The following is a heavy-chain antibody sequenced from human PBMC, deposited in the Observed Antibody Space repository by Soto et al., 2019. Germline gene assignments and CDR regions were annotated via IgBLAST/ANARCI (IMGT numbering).Heavy chain of an antibody. D-gene: IGHD3-10*01. J-gene: IGHJ6*02. CDR3: AKTITMVRVPEDYYYYGMDV. CDR1: GFTFSSYG. V-gene: IGHV3-30*18. CDR2: ISYDGSNK. Sequence: GGSLRLSCAASGFTFSSYGMHWVRQAPGKGLEWVAVISYDGSNKYYADSVKGRFTISRDNSKNTLYLQMNSLRAGDTAVYYCAKTITMVRVPEDYYYYGMDVWGQGTTVTVSS.